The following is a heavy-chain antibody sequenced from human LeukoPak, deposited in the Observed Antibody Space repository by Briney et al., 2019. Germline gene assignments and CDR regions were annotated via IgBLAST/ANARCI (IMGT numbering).Heavy chain of an antibody. D-gene: IGHD4-11*01. CDR3: SQDAQRGFDSRNSLEH. CDR1: RFTYCHFS. V-gene: IGHV3-33*06. CDR2: IWSDATNE. J-gene: IGHJ4*02. Sequence: GTSLRLSCVWSRFTYCHFSMGGGPQAPRKGVEWVAVIWSDATNEYYAHSVKGRFTISRDNFKNTVSLQMKYRRAEDTAGYYGSQDAQRGFDSRNSLEHWGQGALVTVSS.